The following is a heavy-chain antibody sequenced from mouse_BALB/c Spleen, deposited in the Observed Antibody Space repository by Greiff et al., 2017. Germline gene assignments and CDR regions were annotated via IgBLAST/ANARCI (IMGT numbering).Heavy chain of an antibody. V-gene: IGHV1-7*01. CDR1: GYTFTSYW. J-gene: IGHJ3*01. CDR2: INPSTGYT. CDR3: ARSGNGNLAY. Sequence: QVQLQQSGAELAKPGASVKMSCKASGYTFTSYWMHWVKQRPGQGLEWIGYINPSTGYTEYNQKFKDKATLTADKSSSTAYMQLSSLTSEDSAVYYCARSGNGNLAYWGQGTLVTVSA. D-gene: IGHD2-1*01.